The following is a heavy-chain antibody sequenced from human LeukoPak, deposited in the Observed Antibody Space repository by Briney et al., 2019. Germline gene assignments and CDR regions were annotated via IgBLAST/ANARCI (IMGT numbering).Heavy chain of an antibody. Sequence: ASVKVSCKASGYTFTSYGISWVRQAPGQGLEWMGWISAYNGNTNYAQKLQGRVTMTTDTSTSTAYMELRSLRSDDTAVYYCARSEITIFGVVISPHDYWGQGTLVTVSS. V-gene: IGHV1-18*01. D-gene: IGHD3-3*01. CDR1: GYTFTSYG. CDR3: ARSEITIFGVVISPHDY. CDR2: ISAYNGNT. J-gene: IGHJ4*02.